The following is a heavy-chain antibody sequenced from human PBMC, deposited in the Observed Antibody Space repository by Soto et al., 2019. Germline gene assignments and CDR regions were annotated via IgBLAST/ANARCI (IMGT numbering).Heavy chain of an antibody. CDR3: ARSDGRY. CDR2: IYHSGST. Sequence: PSETLSLTCTVSGGSISSYYWSWIRQPPGKGLEWIGYIYHSGSTSYNPSLKSRFTISVDTSKNQFSLKLSSVTAADTAVYYCARSDGRYWGQGTLVTVSS. V-gene: IGHV4-59*01. J-gene: IGHJ4*02. CDR1: GGSISSYY.